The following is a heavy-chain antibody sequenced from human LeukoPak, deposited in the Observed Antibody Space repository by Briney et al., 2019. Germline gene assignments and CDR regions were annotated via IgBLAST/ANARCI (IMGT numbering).Heavy chain of an antibody. Sequence: AETLSLTCTVSGGSISSYYWSWIRQPPGKGLEWIGYISYSGSTNYNPSLKSRVTISIDTSKNQLSLNLNSVTAEDTALYYCARGARGSYSYWGQGTLVTVSS. CDR3: ARGARGSYSY. CDR2: ISYSGST. J-gene: IGHJ4*02. D-gene: IGHD3-10*01. CDR1: GGSISSYY. V-gene: IGHV4-59*12.